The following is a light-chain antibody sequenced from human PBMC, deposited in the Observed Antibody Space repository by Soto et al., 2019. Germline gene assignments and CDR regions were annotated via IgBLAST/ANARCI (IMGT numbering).Light chain of an antibody. CDR3: QQRDGYPLT. CDR1: QGISDR. J-gene: IGKJ5*01. Sequence: DIQLTQSPSFLSASVGDRVTITCRARQGISDRLAWYQQRPGKAPNLLIHSASSLQSGVPLRFSGSGSGTEFTHTCGSLQPADCATYYCQQRDGYPLTFGQGTRLQ. CDR2: SAS. V-gene: IGKV1-9*01.